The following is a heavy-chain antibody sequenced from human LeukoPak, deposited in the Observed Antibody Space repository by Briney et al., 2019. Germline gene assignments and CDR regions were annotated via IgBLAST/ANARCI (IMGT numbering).Heavy chain of an antibody. J-gene: IGHJ4*02. V-gene: IGHV4-31*03. CDR1: VGSISSGGYY. D-gene: IGHD3-22*01. CDR3: ARDHYDGSGYYDDY. Sequence: SETLSLTCTVSVGSISSGGYYWSWIRQHPGKGLEWIGYIYYSGSTYYNPSLKSRVTISVDTSKKQFSLKLSSVTATDTEVCYCARDHYDGSGYYDDYWGQGTLVTVSS. CDR2: IYYSGST.